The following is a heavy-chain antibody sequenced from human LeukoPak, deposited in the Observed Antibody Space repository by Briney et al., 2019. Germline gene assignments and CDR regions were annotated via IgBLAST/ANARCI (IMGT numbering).Heavy chain of an antibody. V-gene: IGHV3-48*04. Sequence: GGSLRLSCAASGFTFSSYSMNWGRQAPGKGLEWISYISGSSSTVYYADSVKGRFTISRDNAKNSLYLQMNSLRAEDTAVYYCARGNYYASGSYEFDYWGQGPLVTVSS. J-gene: IGHJ4*02. CDR1: GFTFSSYS. D-gene: IGHD3-10*01. CDR2: ISGSSSTV. CDR3: ARGNYYASGSYEFDY.